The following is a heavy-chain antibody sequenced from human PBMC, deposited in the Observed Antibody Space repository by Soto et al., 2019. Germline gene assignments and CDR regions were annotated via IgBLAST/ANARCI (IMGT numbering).Heavy chain of an antibody. Sequence: SETLSLTCTVSGGSITSSGYSWSWIRQPPGKGLEWIGYIYHSGSTYYNPPLKSRVTISVDRSKNQFSLKLSSVTAADTAVYYCARGNVVPLDYWGQGTLVTVSS. D-gene: IGHD2-21*01. CDR1: GGSITSSGYS. CDR3: ARGNVVPLDY. V-gene: IGHV4-30-2*01. J-gene: IGHJ4*02. CDR2: IYHSGST.